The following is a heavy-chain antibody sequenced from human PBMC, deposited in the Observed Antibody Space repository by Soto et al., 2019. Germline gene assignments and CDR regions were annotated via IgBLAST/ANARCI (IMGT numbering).Heavy chain of an antibody. V-gene: IGHV3-23*01. CDR1: GFTFSLSA. CDR2: LSGGGSTT. J-gene: IGHJ4*02. D-gene: IGHD3-9*01. CDR3: AKGPEYDILTGCDY. Sequence: VQLLESGGGFVQPGESLRLSCAASGFTFSLSAMSWVRQAPGRGLDWVSSLSGGGSTTDYADSVKGRFTISRDNSKNTVHLQMISLRAEDTAVYYCAKGPEYDILTGCDYWGQGALVTVSS.